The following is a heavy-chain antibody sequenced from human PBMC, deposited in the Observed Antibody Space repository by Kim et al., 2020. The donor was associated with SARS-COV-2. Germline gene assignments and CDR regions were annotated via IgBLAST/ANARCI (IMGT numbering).Heavy chain of an antibody. D-gene: IGHD3-9*01. J-gene: IGHJ4*02. CDR2: ISSSSSYT. CDR3: ARDLKFRYFDCLCFDY. CDR1: GFTFSDYY. V-gene: IGHV3-11*05. Sequence: GGSLRLSCAASGFTFSDYYMSWIRQAPGKGLEWVSYISSSSSYTNYADSVKGRFTISRDNAKNSLYLQMNSLRAEDTAVYYCARDLKFRYFDCLCFDYWGQGTLVTVSS.